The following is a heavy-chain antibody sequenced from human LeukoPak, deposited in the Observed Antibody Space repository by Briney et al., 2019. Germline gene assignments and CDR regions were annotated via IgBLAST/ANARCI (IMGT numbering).Heavy chain of an antibody. CDR1: GDSISSYY. V-gene: IGHV4-59*01. Sequence: SETLSLTCTVSGDSISSYYWSWIRQPPGKGLEWIGYIFYSGTTNYNPSLKSRVTISVDMSKNQFSLRLSSVTAADTAVYYCARESLTWLQSRTSWFDPWGQGTLVTVSS. J-gene: IGHJ5*02. CDR3: ARESLTWLQSRTSWFDP. CDR2: IFYSGTT. D-gene: IGHD5-24*01.